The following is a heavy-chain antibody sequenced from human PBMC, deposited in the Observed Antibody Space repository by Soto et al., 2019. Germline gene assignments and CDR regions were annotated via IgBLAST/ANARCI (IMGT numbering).Heavy chain of an antibody. CDR1: GGSIISGDYY. Sequence: SETLSLTCTVSGGSIISGDYYWNWIRQPPGKGLEWIGYIYYSGSTYYNPSLKSRVTISIDTSKNQFSLKLSSVTAADTAVYYCARIPYYYDSSGFDYWGQGTLVTVSS. J-gene: IGHJ4*02. CDR2: IYYSGST. D-gene: IGHD3-22*01. V-gene: IGHV4-30-4*01. CDR3: ARIPYYYDSSGFDY.